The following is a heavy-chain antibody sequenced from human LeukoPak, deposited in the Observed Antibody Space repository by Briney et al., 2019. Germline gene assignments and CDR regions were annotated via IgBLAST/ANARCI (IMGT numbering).Heavy chain of an antibody. J-gene: IGHJ4*02. Sequence: GGSLRLSCAASGFTFSSYWMNWIRQAPGKGLEWVANINEDGSAKYYVDSVKGRFTISRDDTKNSVFLQMNSLRDDDTADYYDTPISKNGPRDSWGQGTLVTVSS. CDR2: INEDGSAK. V-gene: IGHV3-7*01. CDR3: TPISKNGPRDS. D-gene: IGHD2-8*01. CDR1: GFTFSSYW.